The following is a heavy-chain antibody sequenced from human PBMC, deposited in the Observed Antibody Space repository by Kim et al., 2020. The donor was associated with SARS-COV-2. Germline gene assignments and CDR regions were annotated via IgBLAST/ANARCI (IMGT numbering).Heavy chain of an antibody. CDR3: AHRAGRGVSGLRVFDI. J-gene: IGHJ3*02. CDR2: IYGDDLQ. D-gene: IGHD3-10*01. CDR1: GFSLTTSGVG. V-gene: IGHV2-5*02. Sequence: SGPTLVNPTQTLTLTCTFSGFSLTTSGVGVGWICQPPGKALEWLAIIYGDDLQRNSPFLKSRLTITKDTSNNQVVLKMTDMDPVDTATYYCAHRAGRGVSGLRVFDIWGQGTMVTVSS.